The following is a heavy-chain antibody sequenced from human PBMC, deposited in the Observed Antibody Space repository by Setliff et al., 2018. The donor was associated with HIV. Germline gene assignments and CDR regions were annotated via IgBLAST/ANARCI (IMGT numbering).Heavy chain of an antibody. J-gene: IGHJ5*02. V-gene: IGHV4-39*07. D-gene: IGHD5-12*01. CDR2: IYYSGNT. CDR3: ARDRGGITVASKPLGEWFDP. Sequence: SETLSLTCTVSGGSISSTSYYWGWIRQPPGKGLEWIGSIYYSGNTYHNPSLKSRVTILVDTSKNQFSLKVTSVTAADTAVYYCARDRGGITVASKPLGEWFDPWGQGTLVTVSS. CDR1: GGSISSTSYY.